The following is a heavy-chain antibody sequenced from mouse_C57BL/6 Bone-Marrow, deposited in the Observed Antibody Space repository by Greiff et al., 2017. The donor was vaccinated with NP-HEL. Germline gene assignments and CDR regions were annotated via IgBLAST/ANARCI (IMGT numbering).Heavy chain of an antibody. CDR1: GFTFSDYG. CDR3: ARHRGTAYFDY. D-gene: IGHD2-14*01. CDR2: ISNLAYSI. Sequence: EVKVVESGGGLVQPGGSLKLSCAASGFTFSDYGMAWVRQAPRKGPEWVAFISNLAYSIYYADPVTGRFTISSENAKNTLFREMSSLRSEDTAMYYCARHRGTAYFDYWGQGTTLTVSS. V-gene: IGHV5-15*01. J-gene: IGHJ2*01.